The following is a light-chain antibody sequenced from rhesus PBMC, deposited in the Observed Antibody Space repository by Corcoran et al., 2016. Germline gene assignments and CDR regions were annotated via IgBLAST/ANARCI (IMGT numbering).Light chain of an antibody. CDR3: RQYDSAPPT. CDR1: QGISSW. V-gene: IGKV1-21*01. J-gene: IGKJ4*01. Sequence: DIQMTQSPSSLSASVGDRVTITRRASQGISSWLAWYQQKPGKAPKLLIYKASSLQSGVPSRFSGKGSGTDFTLTISSLQPEDFTTYYCRQYDSAPPTFGGGTKVEIE. CDR2: KAS.